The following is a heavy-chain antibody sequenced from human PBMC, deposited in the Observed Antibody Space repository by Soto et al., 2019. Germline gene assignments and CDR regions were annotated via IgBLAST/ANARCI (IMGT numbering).Heavy chain of an antibody. CDR3: ARDSGYNDGYFSWFDP. D-gene: IGHD5-18*01. J-gene: IGHJ5*02. CDR1: GGSISNYY. V-gene: IGHV4-59*01. Sequence: SETLSLTCTVSGGSISNYYWSWIRQPPGKGLEWIGHIFYSGSTNYNPALKSRVTISVDTSKNQFSLKLSSVTAADTAVYYCARDSGYNDGYFSWFDPWGQGTLVTVSS. CDR2: IFYSGST.